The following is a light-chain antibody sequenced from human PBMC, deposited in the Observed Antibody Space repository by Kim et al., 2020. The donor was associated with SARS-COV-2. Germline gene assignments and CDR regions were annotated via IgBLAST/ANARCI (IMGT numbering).Light chain of an antibody. CDR2: YDS. CDR3: QVWDSSSDHPV. V-gene: IGLV3-21*04. CDR1: NIGSKS. Sequence: SYELTQPPSVSVAPGKTARITCGGNNIGSKSVHWYQQKPGQAPVLVIYYDSDRPSGIPERFSGSNSGNTATLTISRVEAGDEADYYCQVWDSSSDHPVFGGGTQLLVL. J-gene: IGLJ3*02.